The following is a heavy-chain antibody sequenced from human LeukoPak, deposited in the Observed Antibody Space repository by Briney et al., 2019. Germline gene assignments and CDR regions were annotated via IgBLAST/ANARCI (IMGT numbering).Heavy chain of an antibody. CDR3: ARVAYMEYYYYYGMDV. Sequence: SETLSLTCAVYSGSFSGYYWSWIRQPPGKGLEWIGEINHSGSTNYNPSLKSRVTISVDTSKNQFSLKLSSVTAADTAVYYCARVAYMEYYYYYGMDVWGQGTTVTVSS. CDR2: INHSGST. CDR1: SGSFSGYY. J-gene: IGHJ6*02. V-gene: IGHV4-34*01. D-gene: IGHD1-1*01.